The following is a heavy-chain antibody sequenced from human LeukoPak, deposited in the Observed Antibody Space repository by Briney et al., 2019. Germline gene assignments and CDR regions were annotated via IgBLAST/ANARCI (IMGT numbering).Heavy chain of an antibody. CDR1: GFTFGAYA. CDR3: ARGHPHGWELYLDY. V-gene: IGHV3-30*04. J-gene: IGHJ4*02. Sequence: PGGSLRLSCAASGFTFGAYAMHWVRQSPGKGLEWVALISYDGNNEWYADSVKGRFTVSRDNSKNTLYLQMNSRRVEDTAVYYCARGHPHGWELYLDYWGQGTLVTVSS. D-gene: IGHD1-26*01. CDR2: ISYDGNNE.